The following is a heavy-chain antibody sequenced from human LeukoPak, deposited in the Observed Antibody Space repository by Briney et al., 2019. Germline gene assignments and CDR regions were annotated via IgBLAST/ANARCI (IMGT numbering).Heavy chain of an antibody. CDR1: GFTFSSYW. CDR3: ARTTVVTPTSYYYGMDV. J-gene: IGHJ6*02. CDR2: IKQDGSEK. Sequence: PGGSLRLSCAASGFTFSSYWMSWVRQAPGKGLEWVANIKQDGSEKYYVDSVKGRFTISRDNAKNSLYLQMNSLRAEDTAVYYCARTTVVTPTSYYYGMDVWGQGTTVTVSS. V-gene: IGHV3-7*03. D-gene: IGHD4-23*01.